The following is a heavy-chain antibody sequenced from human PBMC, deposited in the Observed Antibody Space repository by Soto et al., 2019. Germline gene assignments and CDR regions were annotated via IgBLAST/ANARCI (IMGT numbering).Heavy chain of an antibody. CDR3: VRTVNYYVSGSYLDYYYYMGV. CDR1: GGTFSSYT. CDR2: INPILGIT. Sequence: SVKVSCKASGGTFSSYTISWVRQAPGQGLEWMGRINPILGITNYAQKFQGRVTMTTNTSISTAYLELSSLRSEDTAVYFCVRTVNYYVSGSYLDYYYYMGVWGKGTTVT. J-gene: IGHJ6*03. D-gene: IGHD3-10*01. V-gene: IGHV1-69*02.